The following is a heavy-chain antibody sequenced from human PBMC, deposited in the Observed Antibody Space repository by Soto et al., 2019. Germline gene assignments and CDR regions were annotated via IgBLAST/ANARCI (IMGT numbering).Heavy chain of an antibody. CDR1: GFSLSTSGVG. V-gene: IGHV2-5*02. D-gene: IGHD2-15*01. CDR2: LHWDDDK. CDR3: AYLPCSGGSCYWFSFSGLDV. Sequence: QITLKESGPTLVKPTQTLTLTCTFSGFSLSTSGVGVAWIRQPPGQALEWLALLHWDDDKRYRPSLESRLTLPTDNYKNKVFLTMTNMDSVDTATYYCAYLPCSGGSCYWFSFSGLDVWGQGTTVTVS. J-gene: IGHJ6*02.